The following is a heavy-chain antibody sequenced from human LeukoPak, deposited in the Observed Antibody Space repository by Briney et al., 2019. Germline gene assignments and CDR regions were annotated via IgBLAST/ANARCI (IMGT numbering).Heavy chain of an antibody. Sequence: PSETLSLTCAVSGGSISSSNWWSWVRQPPGKGLEWIGEIYHSGSTNYNPSLKSRVSISRDMSKNQLSLMLSSVTAADTAVYYCARGFGAGNYYYGWFDPWGQGTLVSVSS. V-gene: IGHV4-4*02. J-gene: IGHJ5*02. CDR1: GGSISSSNW. CDR2: IYHSGST. D-gene: IGHD3-10*01. CDR3: ARGFGAGNYYYGWFDP.